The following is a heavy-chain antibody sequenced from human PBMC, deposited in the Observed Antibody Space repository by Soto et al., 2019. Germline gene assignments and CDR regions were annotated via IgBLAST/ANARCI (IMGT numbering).Heavy chain of an antibody. CDR1: GFIFSESE. D-gene: IGHD6-6*01. CDR2: ISPTGSLI. V-gene: IGHV3-48*03. Sequence: GGSLGLSCAASGFIFSESEMSWVRQAPGKGLEWLSYISPTGSLIYYADSVKGRFTISRDDAKNSLYLQMDSLSADDAAVYYCERTVGLPARPADYWGQGSRVTVSS. J-gene: IGHJ4*02. CDR3: ERTVGLPARPADY.